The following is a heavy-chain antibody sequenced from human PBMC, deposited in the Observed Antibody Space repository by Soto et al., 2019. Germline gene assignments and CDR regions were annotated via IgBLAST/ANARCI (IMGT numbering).Heavy chain of an antibody. D-gene: IGHD1-1*01. V-gene: IGHV3-53*01. CDR3: ATWHLQEHAYDI. Sequence: DVQLVASGGGLIQPGESLRLSCAAFGFTVSGQKYVAWVRQAPGKGLEWLSALYDLDGTYYADSVKGRFTTSSDSSRTTVYLQMNSLRPDDTAVYSCATWHLQEHAYDIWGQGTTVIVSS. CDR2: LYDLDGT. CDR1: GFTVSGQKY. J-gene: IGHJ3*02.